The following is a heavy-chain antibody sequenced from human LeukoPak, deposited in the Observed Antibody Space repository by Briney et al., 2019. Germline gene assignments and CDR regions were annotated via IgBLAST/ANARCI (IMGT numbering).Heavy chain of an antibody. D-gene: IGHD3-22*01. V-gene: IGHV4-61*05. CDR1: GGSISSSTYY. Sequence: SETLSLTCTVSGGSISSSTYYWGWIRQPPGKGLEWIGYIYYSGSTNYNPSLKSRVTISVDTSKNQFSLKLSSVTAADTAVYYCARHKLHDSSGDAFDIWGQGTMVTVSS. CDR3: ARHKLHDSSGDAFDI. J-gene: IGHJ3*02. CDR2: IYYSGST.